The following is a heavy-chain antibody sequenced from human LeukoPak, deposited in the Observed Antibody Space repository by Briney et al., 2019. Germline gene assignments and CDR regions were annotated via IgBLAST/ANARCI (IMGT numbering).Heavy chain of an antibody. CDR1: GGSISSYY. V-gene: IGHV4-4*07. CDR2: IYTSGST. D-gene: IGHD3-22*01. Sequence: PSETLSLTGTVSGGSISSYYWSWIRQPAGKGLEGIGRIYTSGSTNYNPSLKSRVTMSVDTSKNQFSLKLSSVTAADTAVYYCARDQYYYDSSGYSNFEYWGQRTLVTVSS. J-gene: IGHJ4*02. CDR3: ARDQYYYDSSGYSNFEY.